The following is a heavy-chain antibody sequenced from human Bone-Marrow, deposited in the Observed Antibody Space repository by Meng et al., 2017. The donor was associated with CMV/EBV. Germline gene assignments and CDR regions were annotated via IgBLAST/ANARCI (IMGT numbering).Heavy chain of an antibody. CDR2: IYYSGSS. D-gene: IGHD5-24*01. Sequence: SETLSLTCTVSGGSISSYYWSWIRQPPGKRLEWIGYIYYSGSSNYNPSLKSRVTISVDTSKNQFSLKLSSVTAADTAMYYCARQVDGYRVDYWGQGTLVTGSS. J-gene: IGHJ4*02. CDR1: GGSISSYY. V-gene: IGHV4-59*03. CDR3: ARQVDGYRVDY.